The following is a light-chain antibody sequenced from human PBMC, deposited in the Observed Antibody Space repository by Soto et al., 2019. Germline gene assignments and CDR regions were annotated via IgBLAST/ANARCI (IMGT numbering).Light chain of an antibody. CDR1: SSNIGAGYD. J-gene: IGLJ2*01. CDR2: GNT. Sequence: QSALTQPPSVSGAPGQRVTISCTGSSSNIGAGYDVHWYQQLPGRAPKLLIYGNTNRPSGLPDRFSGSTSGTSASLAITGLRAEDAAYYYCLSFDSSMSVVFGGGTKLTVL. CDR3: LSFDSSMSVV. V-gene: IGLV1-40*01.